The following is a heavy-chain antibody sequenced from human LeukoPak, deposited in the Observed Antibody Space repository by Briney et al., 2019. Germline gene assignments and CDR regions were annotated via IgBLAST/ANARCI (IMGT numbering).Heavy chain of an antibody. CDR2: IIPIFGTA. J-gene: IGHJ4*02. Sequence: GGSLRLSCAASGFTFSSNYMSWVRQAPGQGLEWMGGIIPIFGTANYAQKFQGRVTITADESTSTAYMELSSLRSEDTAVYYCARDFEAYYYDSSGYYLWYWGQGTLVTVSS. D-gene: IGHD3-22*01. CDR3: ARDFEAYYYDSSGYYLWY. CDR1: GFTFSSNY. V-gene: IGHV1-69*01.